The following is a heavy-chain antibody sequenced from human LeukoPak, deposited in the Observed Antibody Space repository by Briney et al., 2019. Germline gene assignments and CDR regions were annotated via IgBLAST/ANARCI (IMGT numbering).Heavy chain of an antibody. Sequence: RGSLRLSCAASGFTSSSYEMNWDRQAPGKGLEWVAYISSRGGTIYYADSVKGRFTISRDNAKNSLYLQMNSLRAEDTAVYYCARDPDCSGGSCYSNWFDPWGQGTLVTVSS. CDR2: ISSRGGTI. J-gene: IGHJ5*02. V-gene: IGHV3-48*03. CDR3: ARDPDCSGGSCYSNWFDP. D-gene: IGHD2-15*01. CDR1: GFTSSSYE.